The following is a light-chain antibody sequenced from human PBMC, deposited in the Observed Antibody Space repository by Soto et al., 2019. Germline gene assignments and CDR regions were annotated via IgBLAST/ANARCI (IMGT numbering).Light chain of an antibody. CDR2: EVS. Sequence: QSVLTQPPSASGSPGQSVTISCTGTSSDVGGYNYVSWHQQHPGKAPKLMIYEVSKRPSGVPDRFSGSKSGNTASLTVSGLQAEDEADYYCSSYAGSSHYVFGTGTKVTVL. CDR1: SSDVGGYNY. J-gene: IGLJ1*01. V-gene: IGLV2-8*01. CDR3: SSYAGSSHYV.